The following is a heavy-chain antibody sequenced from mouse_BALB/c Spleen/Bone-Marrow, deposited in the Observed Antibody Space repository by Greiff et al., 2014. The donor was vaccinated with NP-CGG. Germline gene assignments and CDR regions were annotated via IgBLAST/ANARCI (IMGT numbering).Heavy chain of an antibody. J-gene: IGHJ4*01. V-gene: IGHV1-14*01. CDR2: INPYNDGT. D-gene: IGHD2-3*01. Sequence: EVKLMESGPELVKPGASVKMSCKASGYTFTSYIMHWVKQKPGQGLERIGYINPYNDGTKYNEKFKGKATLTSDKSSSTAYMELSSLTSEDSAVYYCARRWLPYAMDYWGQGTSVTVSS. CDR1: GYTFTSYI. CDR3: ARRWLPYAMDY.